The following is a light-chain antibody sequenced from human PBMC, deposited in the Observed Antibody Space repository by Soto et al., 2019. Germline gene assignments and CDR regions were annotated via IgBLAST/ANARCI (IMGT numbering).Light chain of an antibody. Sequence: EIVMTQSPATLSVSPGERATLSCRVSQSISSNLAWYQQKPGQAPRLLIYGASTRATGIPARFSGSGSGTEFTLTISSLQSEDFAVYYCQQYKNWLTWTFGQGTKVDIK. J-gene: IGKJ1*01. CDR1: QSISSN. CDR3: QQYKNWLTWT. CDR2: GAS. V-gene: IGKV3-15*01.